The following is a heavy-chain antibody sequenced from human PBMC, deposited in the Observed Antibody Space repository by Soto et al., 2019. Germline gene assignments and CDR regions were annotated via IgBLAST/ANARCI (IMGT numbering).Heavy chain of an antibody. D-gene: IGHD3-22*01. CDR2: ISGSGGST. J-gene: IGHJ5*02. V-gene: IGHV3-23*01. CDR3: AKDYSNIGYYYDSSGSEYNWFDP. Sequence: GGSLNLSWAPSGFPFSAYAMSWVRTAPGKGLEWVSAISGSGGSTYYADSVKGRFTISRDNSKNTLYLQMNSLRAEDTAVYYCAKDYSNIGYYYDSSGSEYNWFDPWGQGTLVTVSS. CDR1: GFPFSAYA.